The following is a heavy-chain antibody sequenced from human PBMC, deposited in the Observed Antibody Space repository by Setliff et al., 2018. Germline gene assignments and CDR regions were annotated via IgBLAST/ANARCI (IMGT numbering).Heavy chain of an antibody. CDR3: ARMSGFQYIDV. CDR1: DDSISSRRYY. CDR2: IYTSWST. J-gene: IGHJ6*03. V-gene: IGHV4-61*09. Sequence: SSETLSLTCTVSDDSISSRRYYWGWFRQPAGKELEWIGQIYTSWSTNYNPSLKSRVTISLDTSKNQFSLSLTSVTAADTAVYYCARMSGFQYIDVWDKGTTVTVS. D-gene: IGHD3-3*01.